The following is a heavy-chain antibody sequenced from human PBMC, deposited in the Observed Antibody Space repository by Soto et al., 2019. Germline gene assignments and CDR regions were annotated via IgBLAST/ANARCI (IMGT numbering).Heavy chain of an antibody. Sequence: EVQLVESGGGLVQPGGSLRLSCAASGLTVSSNYMSWVRQAPGKGLEWVSVIYSGGSTYYADSVKGRFTISRDNSKNTLDLHMNSLRAEDTAVYYCARDFYYYGSGTMGGYFDYWGQGTLVTVSS. CDR3: ARDFYYYGSGTMGGYFDY. D-gene: IGHD3-10*01. V-gene: IGHV3-66*01. CDR1: GLTVSSNY. CDR2: IYSGGST. J-gene: IGHJ4*02.